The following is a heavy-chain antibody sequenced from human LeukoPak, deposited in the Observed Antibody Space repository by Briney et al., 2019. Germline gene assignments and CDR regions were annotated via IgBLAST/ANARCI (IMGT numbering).Heavy chain of an antibody. CDR2: IRSKTYGGTT. V-gene: IGHV3-49*04. D-gene: IGHD2-2*01. CDR1: GFTVGDYA. Sequence: QAGRSLSCYCTAYGFTVGDYAMSWVGQAPGKGLDWGGFIRSKTYGGTTEYAASVKGRFTISRDDSKNIAYLQMNSLKTEDTAVYYCTRVEVPAASWEGWFNPWGQGTLVTVSS. CDR3: TRVEVPAASWEGWFNP. J-gene: IGHJ5*02.